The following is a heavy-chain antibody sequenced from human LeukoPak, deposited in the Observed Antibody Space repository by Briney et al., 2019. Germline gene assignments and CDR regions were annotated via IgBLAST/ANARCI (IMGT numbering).Heavy chain of an antibody. CDR2: ISYDGSNK. J-gene: IGHJ6*02. CDR3: AKGTSCYMGGVCYYYGMDV. CDR1: GFTFSSYG. D-gene: IGHD2-2*02. V-gene: IGHV3-30*18. Sequence: GRSLRLSCAASGFTFSSYGMHWVRQAPGKGLEWVAVISYDGSNKYYADCVKGRFTISRDNSKNTLYLQMNSLRAEDTAVYYCAKGTSCYMGGVCYYYGMDVWGQGTTVTVSS.